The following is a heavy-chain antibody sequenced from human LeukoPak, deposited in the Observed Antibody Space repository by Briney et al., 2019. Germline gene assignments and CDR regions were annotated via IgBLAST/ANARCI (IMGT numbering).Heavy chain of an antibody. CDR2: ISVYNGNT. V-gene: IGHV1-18*01. CDR1: GYTFISYG. CDR3: ARSLYTGYSSSWYFDY. D-gene: IGHD6-13*01. Sequence: GASVKVSCKASGYTFISYGIIWVRQAPGQGLEWMGWISVYNGNTNYAQKLQGRVTMTTDTSTSTAYMELRSLTSDDTAVYYCARSLYTGYSSSWYFDYWGQGTLVTVSS. J-gene: IGHJ4*02.